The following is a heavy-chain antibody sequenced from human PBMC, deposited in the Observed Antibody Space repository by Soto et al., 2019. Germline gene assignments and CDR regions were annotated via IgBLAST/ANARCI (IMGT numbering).Heavy chain of an antibody. J-gene: IGHJ4*02. CDR2: IIVIGGST. Sequence: EVQLLESGGGLVQPGGSLRLSCAASGFTFSSYGMSWVRQAPGRGREWVPAIIVIGGSTYSADPVKGGFTIPRDNSKTTMYLQLNSLRAEATAVYYCAKDRTTVAPLSRNGVVTGDFDYWGQGTLVTVSS. CDR3: AKDRTTVAPLSRNGVVTGDFDY. CDR1: GFTFSSYG. D-gene: IGHD2-21*02. V-gene: IGHV3-23*01.